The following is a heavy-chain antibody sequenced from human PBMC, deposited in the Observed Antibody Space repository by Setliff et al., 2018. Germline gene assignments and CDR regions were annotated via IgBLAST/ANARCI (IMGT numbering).Heavy chain of an antibody. Sequence: PGGSLRLSCAASGFTFSSYWMSWVRQAPGKGLEWVANIKQDGSEKYYVDSVKGRLTISRDNAKNSLYLQMNSLRAEDTAVYYCSYSSSWYSTGWDYWGQGTLVTVSS. J-gene: IGHJ4*02. CDR1: GFTFSSYW. D-gene: IGHD6-13*01. CDR3: SYSSSWYSTGWDY. CDR2: IKQDGSEK. V-gene: IGHV3-7*03.